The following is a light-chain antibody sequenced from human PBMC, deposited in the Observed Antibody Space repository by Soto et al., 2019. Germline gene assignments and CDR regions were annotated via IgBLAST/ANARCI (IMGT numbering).Light chain of an antibody. J-gene: IGLJ1*01. V-gene: IGLV2-14*01. Sequence: QSVLTQPASVSGSPGXSITISXXGTXXXVGGYNYVSWYQQHPGKAPKLMIYDVSNRPSGVSNRFSGSKSGNTASLTISGLQAEDEADYYCSSYTSSSTLVFGTGTKVTVL. CDR1: XXXVGGYNY. CDR2: DVS. CDR3: SSYTSSSTLV.